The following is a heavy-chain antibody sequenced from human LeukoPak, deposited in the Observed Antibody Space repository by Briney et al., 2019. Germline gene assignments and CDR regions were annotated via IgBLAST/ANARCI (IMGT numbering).Heavy chain of an antibody. CDR1: GFTFSSYA. CDR2: ISASGRTT. V-gene: IGHV3-23*01. CDR3: AKLCSGGSCYWND. Sequence: GGSLRLSCAAAGFTFSSYAMSWVPQAPGKGLEWVSHISASGRTTDYADSVKGRFTISRDNSKNTVYLQMNSLRAEDTAVYYCAKLCSGGSCYWNDWGQGTLVTVSS. J-gene: IGHJ4*02. D-gene: IGHD2-15*01.